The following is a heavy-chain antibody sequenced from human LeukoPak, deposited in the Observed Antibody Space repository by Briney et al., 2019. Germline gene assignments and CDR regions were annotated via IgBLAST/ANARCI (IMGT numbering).Heavy chain of an antibody. D-gene: IGHD3-22*01. CDR2: ISSSSSYI. Sequence: GVSLRLSCAASGFTFSSSAMSWVRQAPGKGLEWVSSISSSSSYIYYADSVKGRFTISRDNAKNSLYLQMNSLRAEDTAVYYCARDPYYDSSGYYPDYWGQGTLVTVSS. V-gene: IGHV3-21*01. J-gene: IGHJ4*02. CDR3: ARDPYYDSSGYYPDY. CDR1: GFTFSSSA.